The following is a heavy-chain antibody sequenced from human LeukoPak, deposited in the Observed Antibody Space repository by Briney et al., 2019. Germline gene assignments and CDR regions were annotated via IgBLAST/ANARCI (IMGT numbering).Heavy chain of an antibody. D-gene: IGHD2-15*01. CDR1: GFTVSSNF. J-gene: IGHJ3*02. CDR3: ARGGVVVAATDAFDI. Sequence: PGGSLRLSCAASGFTVSSNFMSWVRQAPGKGLEWVSLIYSGGSTYYADSVKGRFTISRDISKNTLFLQLNSLRAEDTAVYYCARGGVVVAATDAFDIWGQGTLVTVSS. CDR2: IYSGGST. V-gene: IGHV3-66*01.